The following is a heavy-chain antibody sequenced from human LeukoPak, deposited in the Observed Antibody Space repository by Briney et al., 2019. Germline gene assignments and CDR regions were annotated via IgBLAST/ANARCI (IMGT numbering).Heavy chain of an antibody. CDR3: ARLSVSGYDFSY. D-gene: IGHD5-12*01. CDR1: GYIFTSYW. J-gene: IGHJ4*02. CDR2: IYPGDSDT. Sequence: GESLEISCKGSGYIFTSYWIGWVRQLPGKGLEWMGIIYPGDSDTRYSPSFQGQVTISADKSISTAYLQWSSLKASDTAMCYCARLSVSGYDFSYWGQGTLVTVSS. V-gene: IGHV5-51*01.